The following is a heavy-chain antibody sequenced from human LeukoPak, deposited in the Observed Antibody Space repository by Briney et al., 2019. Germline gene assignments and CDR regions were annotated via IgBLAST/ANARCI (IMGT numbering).Heavy chain of an antibody. D-gene: IGHD4-23*01. CDR2: INPNSGGT. J-gene: IGHJ4*02. Sequence: ASVTVSCKASGYTFTGYYMHWVRQAPGQGLEWMGRINPNSGGTNYAQKFQGRVTMTRDTSISTAYMELSRLRSDDTAVYYCVRVLGGNTGDYWGQGTLVTVSS. V-gene: IGHV1-2*06. CDR1: GYTFTGYY. CDR3: VRVLGGNTGDY.